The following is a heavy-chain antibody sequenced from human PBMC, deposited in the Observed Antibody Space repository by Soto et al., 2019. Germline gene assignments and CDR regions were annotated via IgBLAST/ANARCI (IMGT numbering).Heavy chain of an antibody. D-gene: IGHD2-15*01. CDR2: IYYSGST. CDR1: GGSVSSGSYY. J-gene: IGHJ6*02. CDR3: ARDATDNPHYYYGMDV. V-gene: IGHV4-61*01. Sequence: SETLSLTCTVSGGSVSSGSYYWSWILQPPGKGLEWIVYIYYSGSTNYNPSLKSRVTISVDTSKNQFSLKLSSVTAADTAVYYCARDATDNPHYYYGMDVWGQGTTVTVSS.